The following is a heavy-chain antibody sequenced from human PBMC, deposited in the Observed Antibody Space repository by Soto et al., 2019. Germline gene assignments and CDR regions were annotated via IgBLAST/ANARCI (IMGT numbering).Heavy chain of an antibody. J-gene: IGHJ4*02. CDR1: GFTFSSYG. CDR3: ARDRNYYDSSGYYYLFDY. CDR2: IWYDGSNK. Sequence: GGSLRLSCAASGFTFSSYGMHWVRQAPGKGLEWVAVIWYDGSNKYYADSVKGRFTISRDNSKNTLYLQMNSLRAEDTAVYYCARDRNYYDSSGYYYLFDYWGQGTLVTVS. D-gene: IGHD3-22*01. V-gene: IGHV3-33*01.